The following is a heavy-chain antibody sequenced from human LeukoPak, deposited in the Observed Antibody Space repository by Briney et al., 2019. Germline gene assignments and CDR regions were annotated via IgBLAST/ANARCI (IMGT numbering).Heavy chain of an antibody. J-gene: IGHJ4*02. CDR1: GGSFSGYY. Sequence: SETLSLTCAAYGGSFSGYYWSWIRQPPGKGLEWIGEINHSGSTNYNPSLKSRVTISVDTSKNQFSLKLSSVTAADTAVYYCARDVFGSGSYYFDYWGQGTLVTVSS. CDR3: ARDVFGSGSYYFDY. D-gene: IGHD3-10*01. CDR2: INHSGST. V-gene: IGHV4-34*01.